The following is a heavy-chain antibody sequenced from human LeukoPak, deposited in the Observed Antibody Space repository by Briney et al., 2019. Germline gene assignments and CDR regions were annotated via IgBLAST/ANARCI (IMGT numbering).Heavy chain of an antibody. CDR2: ISGSGGST. CDR1: GFTFSSYA. Sequence: TGGSLRLSCAASGFTFSSYAMSWVRQAPGEGLEWVSAISGSGGSTYYADSVKGRFTISRDNSKNTLYLQMNSLRAEDTALYYCARGRGSYSGYWGPGTLVTVSS. V-gene: IGHV3-23*01. D-gene: IGHD1-26*01. CDR3: ARGRGSYSGY. J-gene: IGHJ4*02.